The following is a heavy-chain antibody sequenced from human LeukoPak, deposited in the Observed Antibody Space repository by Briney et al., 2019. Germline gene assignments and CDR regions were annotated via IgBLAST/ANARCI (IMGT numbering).Heavy chain of an antibody. Sequence: SETLSLTCTVSGDSISNYYWSWIRQPPGKGLEWIGYIYYSGSTNYNPSLKSRVTISVDTSKNQFSLKLSSVTAADTAVYYWASALIAAGLTFDYWGQGTLVTVSS. J-gene: IGHJ4*02. D-gene: IGHD6-13*01. CDR1: GDSISNYY. CDR3: ASALIAAGLTFDY. V-gene: IGHV4-59*01. CDR2: IYYSGST.